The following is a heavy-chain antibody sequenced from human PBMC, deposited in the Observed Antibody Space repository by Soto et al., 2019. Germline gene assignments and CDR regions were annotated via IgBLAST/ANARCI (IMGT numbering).Heavy chain of an antibody. V-gene: IGHV3-21*01. D-gene: IGHD2-21*01. CDR3: VSSGTARLLRHSWFGT. CDR2: ITTSSAYI. CDR1: GFTFNTYD. Sequence: EVQLVESGGGLVKPGGSLRLSCAASGFTFNTYDMNWVRQAPGKGLEWVSSITTSSAYIYYADSLKGRITISRDNAKNSLFLQMNSLSAEDTAVYYCVSSGTARLLRHSWFGTRGQGTLVPVSS. J-gene: IGHJ5*02.